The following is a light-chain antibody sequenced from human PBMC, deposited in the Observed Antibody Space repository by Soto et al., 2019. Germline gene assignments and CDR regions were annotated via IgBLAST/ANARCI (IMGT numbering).Light chain of an antibody. J-gene: IGKJ1*01. CDR2: DAS. Sequence: EIVLTQSPATLSSSPGERATLSCRASQSVSSWLAWYQQKPGQAPRLLIYDASNWATGIPARFSGSGSGTDFTLTISSLEPEDFAVYYCQQRSNWWTFGQGTKVDIK. CDR1: QSVSSW. V-gene: IGKV3-11*01. CDR3: QQRSNWWT.